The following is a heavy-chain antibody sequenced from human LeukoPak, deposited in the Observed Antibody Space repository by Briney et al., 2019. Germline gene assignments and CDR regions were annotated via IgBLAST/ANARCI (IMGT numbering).Heavy chain of an antibody. CDR3: AREPYYVWGSYASD. CDR1: GGTFSSYA. Sequence: GASVKVSCKASGGTFSSYAISWVRQAPGQGLEWMGGIIPIFGTANYAQKFQGRVTITADESTSTAYMELSSLRSEDTAVYYCAREPYYVWGSYASDWGQGTLVTVSS. V-gene: IGHV1-69*13. J-gene: IGHJ4*02. D-gene: IGHD3-16*01. CDR2: IIPIFGTA.